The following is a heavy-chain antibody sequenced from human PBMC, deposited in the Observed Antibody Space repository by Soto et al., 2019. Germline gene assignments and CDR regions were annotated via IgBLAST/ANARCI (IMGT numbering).Heavy chain of an antibody. CDR3: ARASHWSSGYYHYYYAMDV. V-gene: IGHV3-7*01. CDR2: IKEDGSEK. J-gene: IGHJ6*02. CDR1: GSTFSIYW. Sequence: PGGSLRLSCAASGSTFSIYWMTWVRQAPGKGLEWVANIKEDGSEKYYVDSVKGRFTISRDNAKNSLYLRMNSLRVEDTAAYYCARASHWSSGYYHYYYAMDVWGQGTTVTVSS. D-gene: IGHD3-22*01.